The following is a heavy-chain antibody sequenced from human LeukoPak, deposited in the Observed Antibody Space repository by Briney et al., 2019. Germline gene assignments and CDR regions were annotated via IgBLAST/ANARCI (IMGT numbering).Heavy chain of an antibody. D-gene: IGHD3-3*01. J-gene: IGHJ5*02. CDR3: ARVAHYDFWSVIKTPYRNWFDP. V-gene: IGHV4-61*08. CDR2: IYYSGST. CDR1: GGSISSSGYY. Sequence: PSETLSLTCTVSGGSISSSGYYWNWIRQPPGKGLEWIGYIYYSGSTNYNPSLKSRVTISVDTSKNQFSLKLSSVTAADTAVYYCARVAHYDFWSVIKTPYRNWFDPWGQGTLVTVSS.